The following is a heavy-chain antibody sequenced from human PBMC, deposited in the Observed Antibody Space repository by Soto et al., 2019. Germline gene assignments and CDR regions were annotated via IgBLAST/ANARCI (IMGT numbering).Heavy chain of an antibody. CDR2: ISSSGSTI. CDR3: ARVQLRYYDFWSGYPQGAFDI. D-gene: IGHD3-3*01. Sequence: GGSLRLSCAASGFTFSDYYMSWIRQAPGEGLEWVSYISSSGSTIYYADSVKGRFTISRDNAKNSLYLQMNSLRAEDTAVYYCARVQLRYYDFWSGYPQGAFDIWGQGTMVTVSS. V-gene: IGHV3-11*01. J-gene: IGHJ3*02. CDR1: GFTFSDYY.